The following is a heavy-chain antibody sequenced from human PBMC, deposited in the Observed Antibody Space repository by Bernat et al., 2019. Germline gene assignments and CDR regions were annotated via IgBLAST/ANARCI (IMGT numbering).Heavy chain of an antibody. V-gene: IGHV3-7*03. Sequence: VQLVESGGGVVQPGRSLRLSCAASGFTFSNNWMSWVRQAPGKGLEWVANIKKDGSEKYYMDFVRGRFTISRDNAKNSLYLQLSSLRAEDTAVYYCARELRSYGSGSPAFDYWGQGTLVTVSS. D-gene: IGHD3-10*01. CDR1: GFTFSNNW. J-gene: IGHJ4*02. CDR3: ARELRSYGSGSPAFDY. CDR2: IKKDGSEK.